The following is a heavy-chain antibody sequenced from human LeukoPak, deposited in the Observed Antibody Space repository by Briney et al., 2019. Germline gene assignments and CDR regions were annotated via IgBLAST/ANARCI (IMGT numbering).Heavy chain of an antibody. CDR3: ARGVTVENWFDP. CDR2: MNPNSGNT. D-gene: IGHD2-8*01. V-gene: IGHV1-8*01. CDR1: GYTFTSYD. J-gene: IGHJ5*02. Sequence: GASVKVSCKASGYTFTSYDINWVRQATGQGLEWMGWMNPNSGNTGYAQKFQGRVTMTRNTSISTAYMELSSLRSEDTAVYYCARGVTVENWFDPWGQGTLVTVSS.